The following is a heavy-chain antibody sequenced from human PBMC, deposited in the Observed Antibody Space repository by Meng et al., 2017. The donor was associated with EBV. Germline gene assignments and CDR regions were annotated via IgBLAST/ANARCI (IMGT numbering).Heavy chain of an antibody. CDR2: INPNSGGT. V-gene: IGHV1-2*06. J-gene: IGHJ4*02. Sequence: LERAGSGSEGKKPGDSVKVSCTAPGESFTGYYMHWVRQAPGQGLEWMGRINPNSGGTNYAQKFQGRVTMTRDTSISTAYMELSRLRSDDTAAYYCARVGIAVAGTGDYWGQGTLVTVSS. CDR3: ARVGIAVAGTGDY. CDR1: GESFTGYY. D-gene: IGHD6-19*01.